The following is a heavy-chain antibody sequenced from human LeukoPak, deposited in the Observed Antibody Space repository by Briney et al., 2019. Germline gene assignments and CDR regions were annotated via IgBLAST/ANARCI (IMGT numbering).Heavy chain of an antibody. D-gene: IGHD3-22*01. CDR1: GGSISSGSYY. J-gene: IGHJ3*02. Sequence: SETLSLTCTVSGGSISSGSYYWSWIRQPAGKGLEWIGRISSSGSTNYNPSLKSRVTISVDTSKNQFSLKLSSVPAADTAVYFCARGPYSYDSSGAFDIWGQGTMVTVSS. CDR2: ISSSGST. V-gene: IGHV4-61*02. CDR3: ARGPYSYDSSGAFDI.